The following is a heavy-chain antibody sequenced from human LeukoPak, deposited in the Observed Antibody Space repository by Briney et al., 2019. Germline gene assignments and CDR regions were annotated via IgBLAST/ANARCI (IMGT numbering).Heavy chain of an antibody. D-gene: IGHD4-23*01. CDR3: AYGGSFDY. CDR2: IARDGSST. Sequence: TGGSLRLSCAASGFTFSSYWMNWVRQAPGKGLVWVSRIARDGSSTTYADSVKGRFSISRDNAKNTLYLQMNSLRAEDTAVYYCAYGGSFDYWGQGTLVTVSS. V-gene: IGHV3-74*01. J-gene: IGHJ4*02. CDR1: GFTFSSYW.